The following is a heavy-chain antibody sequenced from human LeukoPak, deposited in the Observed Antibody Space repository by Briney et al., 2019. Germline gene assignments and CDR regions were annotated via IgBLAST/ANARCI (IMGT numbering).Heavy chain of an antibody. D-gene: IGHD2-15*01. CDR2: IGTAGDT. CDR3: ARGAHTGISAFDI. J-gene: IGHJ3*02. Sequence: GGSLRLSCAASGFTFSSYDMHWVRQATGKGLKWVSAIGTAGDTYYPGSVKGRLTISRENAKNSLYLQMNSLRAGDTAVYYCARGAHTGISAFDIWGQGTMVTVSS. CDR1: GFTFSSYD. V-gene: IGHV3-13*01.